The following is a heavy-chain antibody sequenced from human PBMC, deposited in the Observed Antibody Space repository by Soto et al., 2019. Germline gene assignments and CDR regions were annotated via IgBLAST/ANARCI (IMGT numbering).Heavy chain of an antibody. D-gene: IGHD1-26*01. Sequence: EVQLIESGGGWVQPGTSLRVSCAASGFTFHEYAMHWVRQAPGKGLEWVSGISSDGDTIAYADSVQGRFTVFRDNAKNSLYLQMNSLRAEDTALYYCTKGGYYLIYYFGMDVWGQGTTVTVSS. J-gene: IGHJ6*02. CDR1: GFTFHEYA. CDR2: ISSDGDTI. V-gene: IGHV3-9*01. CDR3: TKGGYYLIYYFGMDV.